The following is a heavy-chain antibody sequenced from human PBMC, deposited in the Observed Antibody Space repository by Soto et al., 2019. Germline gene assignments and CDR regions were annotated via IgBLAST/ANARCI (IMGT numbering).Heavy chain of an antibody. CDR2: IYSSGST. Sequence: ETLSLTCTVSGGSISSHYWSWIRQPPGKGLEWIGYIYSSGSTNHNPSLKTRVAISVDTSKNQFSLKLTSVTAADTAVYYCARVHQYGSGSFDYWGQGALVTVSS. V-gene: IGHV4-59*11. J-gene: IGHJ4*02. CDR1: GGSISSHY. CDR3: ARVHQYGSGSFDY. D-gene: IGHD3-10*01.